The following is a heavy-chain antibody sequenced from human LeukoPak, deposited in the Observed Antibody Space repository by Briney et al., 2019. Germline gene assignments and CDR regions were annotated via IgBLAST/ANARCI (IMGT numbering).Heavy chain of an antibody. D-gene: IGHD6-13*01. CDR3: AKQSAGSAAWYSLRYDF. Sequence: GGSLRLSCAASGFTLSSYAMTWVRQAPGRGLEWVSSVDGGGGGTYYADSVKGRFTISRDNSKDTLYLQMNGLRAEDTAVYFCAKQSAGSAAWYSLRYDFWGQGTLVTVSS. V-gene: IGHV3-23*01. CDR1: GFTLSSYA. J-gene: IGHJ4*02. CDR2: VDGGGGGT.